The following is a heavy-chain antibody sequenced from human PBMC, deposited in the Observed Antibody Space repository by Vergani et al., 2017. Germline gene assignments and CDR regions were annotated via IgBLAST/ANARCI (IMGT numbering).Heavy chain of an antibody. D-gene: IGHD3/OR15-3a*01. CDR3: ARVRTGLYYYYGMDV. Sequence: QVQLVESGGGVVQPGRSLRLSCAASGFTFSSYGMHWVRQAPGKGLEWVAVISYDGSNKYYADSVKGRFTISRDNSKNTLYLQMNSLRAEDTAVYYCARVRTGLYYYYGMDVWGQGTTVTVSS. J-gene: IGHJ6*02. CDR1: GFTFSSYG. V-gene: IGHV3-30*03. CDR2: ISYDGSNK.